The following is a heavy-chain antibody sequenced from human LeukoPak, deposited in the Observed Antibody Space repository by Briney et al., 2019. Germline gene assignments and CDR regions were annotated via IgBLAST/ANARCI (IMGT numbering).Heavy chain of an antibody. J-gene: IGHJ4*02. CDR1: GGSISSYY. Sequence: SETLSLTCTVSGGSISSYYWSWIRQPPGKGLEWIGSFYHSGSTFYNPSLKSRVTISVDTSKNQFSLKLSSVTAADTAVYYCASRGYYGDSDYWGQGTLVTVSS. CDR2: FYHSGST. CDR3: ASRGYYGDSDY. V-gene: IGHV4-59*08. D-gene: IGHD4-17*01.